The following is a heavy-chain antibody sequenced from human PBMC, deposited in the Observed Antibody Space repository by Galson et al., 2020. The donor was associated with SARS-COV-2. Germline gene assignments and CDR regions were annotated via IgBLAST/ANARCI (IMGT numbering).Heavy chain of an antibody. D-gene: IGHD6-19*01. V-gene: IGHV5-51*01. CDR3: ARHGASSGWYEGIDY. J-gene: IGHJ4*02. Sequence: GESLKISCRTSGYSFTNYWIGWVRQMPGKGLEWMGIIYPDDSYTIYSPSFQGQVTISADKSISTAFLQWSILKASDTAIYYCARHGASSGWYEGIDYWGQGTLVTVSS. CDR1: GYSFTNYW. CDR2: IYPDDSYT.